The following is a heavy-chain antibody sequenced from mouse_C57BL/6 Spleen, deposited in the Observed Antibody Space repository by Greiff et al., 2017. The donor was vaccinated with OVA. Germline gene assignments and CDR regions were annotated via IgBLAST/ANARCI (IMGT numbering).Heavy chain of an antibody. CDR1: GFNIKDYY. CDR3: ASSYYGSSYGYAMDY. D-gene: IGHD1-1*01. V-gene: IGHV14-2*01. CDR2: IDPEDGET. Sequence: VQLQQSGAELVKPGASVKLSCTASGFNIKDYYMHWVKQRTEQGLEWIGRIDPEDGETKYAPQFQGKATITADTSSNTAYLQLSSLTSEDTAVYYCASSYYGSSYGYAMDYWGQGTSVTVSS. J-gene: IGHJ4*01.